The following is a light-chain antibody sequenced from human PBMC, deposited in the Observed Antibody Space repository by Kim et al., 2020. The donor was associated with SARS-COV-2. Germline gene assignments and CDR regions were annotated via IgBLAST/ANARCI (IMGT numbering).Light chain of an antibody. CDR2: EVN. Sequence: QSALTQPASVSGPPGQTITLSCTGTSNDVGRYNLVSWYQQHPGKVPQLMIYEVNKRPSGVSNRFSGSKSGNTASLTISGLQAEDEADYHCWSYAGSGNWVFAGGTKLTVL. V-gene: IGLV2-23*02. CDR1: SNDVGRYNL. J-gene: IGLJ2*01. CDR3: WSYAGSGNWV.